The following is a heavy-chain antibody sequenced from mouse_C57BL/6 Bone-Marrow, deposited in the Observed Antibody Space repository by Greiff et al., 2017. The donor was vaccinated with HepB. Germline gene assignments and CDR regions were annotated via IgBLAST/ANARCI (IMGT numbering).Heavy chain of an antibody. V-gene: IGHV1-81*01. Sequence: VKLQESGAELARPGASVKLSCKASGYTFTSYGISWVKQRTGQGLEWIGEIYPRSGNTYYNEKFKGKATLTADKSSSTAYMELRSLTSEDSAVYFCARRGYYAMEYWGQGNSVTVSS. CDR1: GYTFTSYG. J-gene: IGHJ4*01. CDR3: ARRGYYAMEY. CDR2: IYPRSGNT.